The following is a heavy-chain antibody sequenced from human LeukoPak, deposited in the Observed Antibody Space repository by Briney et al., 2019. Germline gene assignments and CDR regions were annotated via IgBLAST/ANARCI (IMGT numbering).Heavy chain of an antibody. J-gene: IGHJ3*02. CDR2: IYYSGST. Sequence: SETLSPTCTVSGGSISSYYWSWIRQPPGKGLEWIGYIYYSGSTNYNPSLKSRVTISVDTSKNQFSLKLSSVTAADTAVYYCASLYDQGAFDIWGQGTMVTVSS. CDR1: GGSISSYY. CDR3: ASLYDQGAFDI. V-gene: IGHV4-59*08. D-gene: IGHD2/OR15-2a*01.